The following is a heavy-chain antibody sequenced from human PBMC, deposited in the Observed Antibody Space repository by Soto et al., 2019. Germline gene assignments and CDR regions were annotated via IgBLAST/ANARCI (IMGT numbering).Heavy chain of an antibody. J-gene: IGHJ4*02. CDR2: IIPIFGTA. D-gene: IGHD1-26*01. Sequence: QVQLVQSGAEVKKPGSSVKVSCKASGGTFSSYAISWVRQAPGQGLEWMGGIIPIFGTANYAQKFQGRVTITAAKSTSTDYMELSSLRSEDTAVYYCARVWVGATASPFDYWGQGTLVTVSS. CDR3: ARVWVGATASPFDY. V-gene: IGHV1-69*06. CDR1: GGTFSSYA.